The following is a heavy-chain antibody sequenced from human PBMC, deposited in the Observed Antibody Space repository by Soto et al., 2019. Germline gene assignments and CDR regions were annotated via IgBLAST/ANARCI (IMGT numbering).Heavy chain of an antibody. V-gene: IGHV3-15*01. CDR1: GFTFSNAW. J-gene: IGHJ3*02. D-gene: IGHD3-10*01. Sequence: GGSLRLSCAASGFTFSNAWMSWVRQAPGKGLEWVGRIKSKTDGGTTDYAAPVKGRFTISRDDSKNTLYLQMNSLKTEDTAVYYCTTQEFGDHPYDAFDIWGQGTMVTVSS. CDR2: IKSKTDGGTT. CDR3: TTQEFGDHPYDAFDI.